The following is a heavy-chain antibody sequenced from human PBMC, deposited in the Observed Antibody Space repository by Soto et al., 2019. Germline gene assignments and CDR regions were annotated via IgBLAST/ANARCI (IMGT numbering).Heavy chain of an antibody. CDR2: IKQDGSEK. CDR1: GSTFSSYW. CDR3: ARSIAARLNWFDP. D-gene: IGHD6-6*01. V-gene: IGHV3-7*01. J-gene: IGHJ5*02. Sequence: EGSLRLSCAASGSTFSSYWMSWVRQAPGKGLEWVANIKQDGSEKYYVDSVKGRFTISRDNAKNSLYLQMNSLRAEDTAVYYCARSIAARLNWFDPWGQGTLVNVSS.